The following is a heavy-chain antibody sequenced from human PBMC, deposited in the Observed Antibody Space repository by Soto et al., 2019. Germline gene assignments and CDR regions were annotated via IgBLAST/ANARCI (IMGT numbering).Heavy chain of an antibody. CDR1: GCTFSGYA. D-gene: IGHD3-22*01. Sequence: PGGSLRLSWAASGCTFSGYARHWVRQAPGKGLEWVALISYDGSNKYYADSVKGRFTISRDNSKNTLYLQMNSLRTEDTAVYYCARDRDYYDSSGPPRYFDYWGQGTLVTLSS. CDR2: ISYDGSNK. J-gene: IGHJ4*02. CDR3: ARDRDYYDSSGPPRYFDY. V-gene: IGHV3-30-3*01.